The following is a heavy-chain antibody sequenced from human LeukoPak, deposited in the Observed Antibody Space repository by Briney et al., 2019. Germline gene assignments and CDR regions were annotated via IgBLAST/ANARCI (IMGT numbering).Heavy chain of an antibody. Sequence: ASVKVSCKASGGTFGSYAISWVRQAPGQGLEWMGRIIPILGIANYAQKFQGRVTITADRSTSTAYMELSSLRSEDTAVYYCARVVGPNYYGSPLDYWGQGTLVTVSS. CDR1: GGTFGSYA. V-gene: IGHV1-69*04. CDR2: IIPILGIA. CDR3: ARVVGPNYYGSPLDY. D-gene: IGHD3-10*01. J-gene: IGHJ4*02.